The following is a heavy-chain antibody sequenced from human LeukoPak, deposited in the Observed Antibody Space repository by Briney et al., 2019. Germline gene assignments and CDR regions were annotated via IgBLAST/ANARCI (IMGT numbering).Heavy chain of an antibody. CDR1: GFAFSSYA. V-gene: IGHV3-30*04. Sequence: PGGSLRLSCAVSGFAFSSYAMHWVRQAPGKGLEWVALISYDGSNKYYADSVKGRFSISRDNSKNTLYLQMNSLRAEDTAVYYCAKDPSSSGRGGYFDSWGQGTLVTVSS. CDR3: AKDPSSSGRGGYFDS. D-gene: IGHD3-22*01. J-gene: IGHJ4*02. CDR2: ISYDGSNK.